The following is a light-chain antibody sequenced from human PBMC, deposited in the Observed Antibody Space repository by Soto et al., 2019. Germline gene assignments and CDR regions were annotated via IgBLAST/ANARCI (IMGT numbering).Light chain of an antibody. CDR1: QTISTW. CDR3: QQCNNYSWT. CDR2: DAS. V-gene: IGKV1-5*01. Sequence: DIQMTQSPSTLSASVGDRVTITCRASQTISTWLAWYQQKPGRAPKLLIYDASNLQSGVPSRFSGSGSGTEFTLTISSLQPDDFATYFCQQCNNYSWTFGQGTKVEI. J-gene: IGKJ1*01.